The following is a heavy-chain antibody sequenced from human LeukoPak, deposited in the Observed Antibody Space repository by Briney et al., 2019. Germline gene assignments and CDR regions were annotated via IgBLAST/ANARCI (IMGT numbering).Heavy chain of an antibody. D-gene: IGHD3-9*01. J-gene: IGHJ4*02. Sequence: GGSLRLSCAASGFTFSSYSMNWVRQAPRKGLEWVSSISSSSSYIYYADSVKGRFTISRDNAKNSLYLQMNSLRAEDTAVYYCARGGGRYFDWLLYYWGQGTLVTVSS. CDR2: ISSSSSYI. V-gene: IGHV3-21*01. CDR3: ARGGGRYFDWLLYY. CDR1: GFTFSSYS.